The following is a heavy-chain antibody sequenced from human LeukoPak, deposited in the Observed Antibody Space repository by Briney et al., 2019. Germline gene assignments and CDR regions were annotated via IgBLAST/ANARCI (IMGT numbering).Heavy chain of an antibody. V-gene: IGHV3-30*04. CDR2: ISYDGSNK. CDR3: ARDGYYYAEEFDP. D-gene: IGHD3-10*01. CDR1: GFTFSSYA. J-gene: IGHJ5*02. Sequence: GRSLRLSCAASGFTFSSYAMHWVRQAPGKGLEWVAVISYDGSNKYYADSVKGRFTISRDNSKNTLYLQMNSLRAEDTAVYYCARDGYYYAEEFDPWGQGTLVTVFS.